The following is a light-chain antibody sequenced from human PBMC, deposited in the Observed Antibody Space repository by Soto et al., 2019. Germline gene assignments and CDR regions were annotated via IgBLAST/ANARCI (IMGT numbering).Light chain of an antibody. J-gene: IGKJ4*01. V-gene: IGKV3-20*01. CDR2: GTT. CDR3: QQYLSSPPT. CDR1: QTVSGNY. Sequence: EIVLTQSPGTVSLSPGETASLSCRASQTVSGNYLAWYQQKPGQAPRLLIYGTTHRATGFPDRFSGGGSRKAFTLPFRGLDPEYFALYNSQQYLSSPPTFRGGTKVEIK.